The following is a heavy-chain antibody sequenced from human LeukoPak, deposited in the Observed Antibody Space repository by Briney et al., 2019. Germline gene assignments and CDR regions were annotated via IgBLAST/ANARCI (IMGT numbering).Heavy chain of an antibody. CDR2: MYSAGFT. D-gene: IGHD3-10*01. V-gene: IGHV3-53*01. Sequence: GGSLRLSCVVSGFTVSSNYMSWVRQAPGKGLEWVSVMYSAGFTYYADSVKGRFTISRDNSKNTLYLQMNSLRAEDTAVYYCAKSESYYGSGSYFWFDPWGQGTLVTVSS. CDR3: AKSESYYGSGSYFWFDP. J-gene: IGHJ5*02. CDR1: GFTVSSNY.